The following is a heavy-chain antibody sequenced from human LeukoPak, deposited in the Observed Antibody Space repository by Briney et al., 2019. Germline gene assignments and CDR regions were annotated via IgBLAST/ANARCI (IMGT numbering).Heavy chain of an antibody. CDR2: IYSGGST. CDR3: ARGEGLFDY. CDR1: GFTVSSNY. Sequence: GRSLGLSCAASGFTVSSNYMSWVRQAPGKGLEWVSVIYSGGSTYYADSVKGRFTISRDNSKNTLYLQMNSLRAEDTAVYYCARGEGLFDYWGQGTLVTVSS. J-gene: IGHJ4*02. V-gene: IGHV3-53*01.